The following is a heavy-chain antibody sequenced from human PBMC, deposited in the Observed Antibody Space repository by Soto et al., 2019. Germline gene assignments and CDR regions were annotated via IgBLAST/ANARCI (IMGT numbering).Heavy chain of an antibody. CDR2: IVSDGSAI. CDR1: GFPFSFYG. Sequence: PGGSLRLSCAVSGFPFSFYGFHWVRQSPGKGLEWLGVIVSDGSAIYHADSLEGRFFISRDNSKDILYLQMNSLRAEDTAIYYCARDKDYGGILDFWGQGTLVTVSS. CDR3: ARDKDYGGILDF. V-gene: IGHV3-33*01. J-gene: IGHJ4*02. D-gene: IGHD4-17*01.